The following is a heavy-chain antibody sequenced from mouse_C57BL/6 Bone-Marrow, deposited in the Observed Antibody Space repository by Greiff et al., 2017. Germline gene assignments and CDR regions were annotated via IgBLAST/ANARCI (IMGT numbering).Heavy chain of an antibody. CDR2: IDPSDSVT. D-gene: IGHD1-1*01. CDR1: GYTFTSYW. CDR3: ARSRDYFDY. V-gene: IGHV1-52*01. Sequence: QVQLQQPGAELVRPGSSVKLSCKASGYTFTSYWLHWVKQRPIQGLEWIGNIDPSDSVTHYNQKFKDKATLTVDKSSRTAYMQLSSLTSEDSAVYYCARSRDYFDYWGQGTTLTVSS. J-gene: IGHJ2*01.